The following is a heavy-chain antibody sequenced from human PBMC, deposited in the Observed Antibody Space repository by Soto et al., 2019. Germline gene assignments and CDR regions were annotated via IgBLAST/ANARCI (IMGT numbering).Heavy chain of an antibody. CDR1: GGTFSNYA. D-gene: IGHD3-22*01. CDR2: IIPIFGTA. Sequence: QVQLVQSGAEVKKPGSSVKVSCKASGGTFSNYAISWVRQAPGQGLEWMGEIIPIFGTANYAQKFQGRVMITADESTSTAYMGLGRPRSEDTAVYYCARDRGSSSGYYPYWFRPWGPGTLGTVSS. CDR3: ARDRGSSSGYYPYWFRP. J-gene: IGHJ5*02. V-gene: IGHV1-69*12.